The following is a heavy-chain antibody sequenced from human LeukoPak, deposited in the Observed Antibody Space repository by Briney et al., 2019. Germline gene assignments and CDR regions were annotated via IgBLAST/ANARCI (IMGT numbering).Heavy chain of an antibody. CDR2: IVPILGIA. CDR3: ATGSQLLGLDAFGI. CDR1: GGTFGSYT. J-gene: IGHJ3*02. Sequence: SLKLSCKASGGTFGSYTISWVRQAAGHGLEWMGRIVPILGIANYAQKFQGRVTITADKSTSTAYMELSSLRSEDTAAYYCATGSQLLGLDAFGIWGQGKTGTVSS. V-gene: IGHV1-69*02. D-gene: IGHD2-2*01.